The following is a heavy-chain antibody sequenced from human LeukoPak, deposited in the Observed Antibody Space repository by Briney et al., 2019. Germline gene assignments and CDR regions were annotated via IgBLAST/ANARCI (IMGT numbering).Heavy chain of an antibody. CDR3: VRDLGSPMHYYYYYYMDV. Sequence: GGSLRLSCAASGFTFSDYSMNWVRQAPGKGLEWVSSISSSSSYIYYADSVKGRFTISRDNAKNSLYLQMNSLRAEDTAVYYCVRDLGSPMHYYYYYYMDVWGEGTTVTVSS. CDR2: ISSSSSYI. CDR1: GFTFSDYS. V-gene: IGHV3-21*01. J-gene: IGHJ6*03.